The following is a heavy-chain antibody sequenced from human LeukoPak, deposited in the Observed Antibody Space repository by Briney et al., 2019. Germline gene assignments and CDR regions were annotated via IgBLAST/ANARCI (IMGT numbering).Heavy chain of an antibody. D-gene: IGHD2-15*01. CDR2: ISGSGGST. J-gene: IGHJ5*02. CDR3: AKLASVVVVAATTWFDP. V-gene: IGHV3-23*01. Sequence: GGSLRLSCAASGFTFSSYAMSWVRQAPGKGLEWVSAISGSGGSTYYADSVKGRFTISRDNSKNTLYLQMNSLRAEDTAVYYCAKLASVVVVAATTWFDPWGQGTLVTVSS. CDR1: GFTFSSYA.